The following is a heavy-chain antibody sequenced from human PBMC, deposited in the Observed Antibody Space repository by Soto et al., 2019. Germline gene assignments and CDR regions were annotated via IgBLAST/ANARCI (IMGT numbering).Heavy chain of an antibody. CDR2: IWYDGSNK. V-gene: IGHV3-33*01. D-gene: IGHD3-3*01. J-gene: IGHJ4*02. CDR3: ARSRYYDFWSGYYGPENFDY. CDR1: GFTFSSYG. Sequence: PGGSLRLSCAASGFTFSSYGMHWVRQAPGKGLEWVAVIWYDGSNKYYADSVKGRFTISRDNSKNTLYLQMNSLRAEDTAVYYCARSRYYDFWSGYYGPENFDYWGQGTLVTVSS.